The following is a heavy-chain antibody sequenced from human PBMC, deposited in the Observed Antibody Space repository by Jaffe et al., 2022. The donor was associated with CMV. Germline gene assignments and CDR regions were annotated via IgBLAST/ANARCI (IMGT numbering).Heavy chain of an antibody. CDR2: ISGSGGST. V-gene: IGHV3-23*04. J-gene: IGHJ4*02. Sequence: EVQLVESGGGLVQPGGSLRLSCAASGFTFSSYAMSWVRQAPGKGLEWVSAISGSGGSTYYADSVKGRFTISRDNSKNTLYLQMNSLRAEDTAVYYCAKGGRGVGATKRGDYFDYWGQGTLVTVSS. CDR1: GFTFSSYA. D-gene: IGHD1-26*01. CDR3: AKGGRGVGATKRGDYFDY.